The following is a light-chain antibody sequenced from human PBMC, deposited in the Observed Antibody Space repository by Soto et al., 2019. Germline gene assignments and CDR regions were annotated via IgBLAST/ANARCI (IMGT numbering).Light chain of an antibody. CDR3: CSYAGSNWV. Sequence: QYVLTQPASVSGSPGQSIAISCTGTSRDVGSYNFVSWYQQHPGKNPKLIISEVSKRPSGVSTRFSGSKSGNTASLTITGLQAEDEADYYCCSYAGSNWVFGGGTKLTVL. V-gene: IGLV2-23*02. J-gene: IGLJ3*02. CDR2: EVS. CDR1: SRDVGSYNF.